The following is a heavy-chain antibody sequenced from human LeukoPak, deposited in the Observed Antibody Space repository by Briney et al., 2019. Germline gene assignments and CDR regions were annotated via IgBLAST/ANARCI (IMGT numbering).Heavy chain of an antibody. Sequence: GGSLRLSCAASGFAFNFYAMTWVRQAPGKGLQWVSTINANGVNTYYADSVKGRFTISRDNSKNTVYLQMNSLRTEDTAVYYCGRDYWYLPDYWGQGTLVTVSS. V-gene: IGHV3-23*01. CDR1: GFAFNFYA. CDR2: INANGVNT. D-gene: IGHD6-13*01. CDR3: GRDYWYLPDY. J-gene: IGHJ4*02.